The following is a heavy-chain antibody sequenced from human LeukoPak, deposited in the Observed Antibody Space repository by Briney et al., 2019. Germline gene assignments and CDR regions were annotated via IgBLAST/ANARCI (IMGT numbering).Heavy chain of an antibody. D-gene: IGHD4-17*01. Sequence: PSETLSLTCAVYGGSFSGYYWSWIRQPPGKGLEWIGEINHSGSTNYNPSLKSRVTISVDTSKNQFSLKLSSVTAADTAVYYCARENGDYWFDPWGQGTLVTVSS. CDR1: GGSFSGYY. V-gene: IGHV4-34*01. J-gene: IGHJ5*02. CDR2: INHSGST. CDR3: ARENGDYWFDP.